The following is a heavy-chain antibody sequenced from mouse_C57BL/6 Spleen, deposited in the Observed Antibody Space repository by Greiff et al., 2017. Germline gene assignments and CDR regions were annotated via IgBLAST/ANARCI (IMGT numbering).Heavy chain of an antibody. CDR2: INPYNGGT. CDR1: GYTFTDYY. D-gene: IGHD1-1*01. CDR3: YYGSSYRFAY. J-gene: IGHJ3*01. Sequence: EVQLQQSGPVLVKPGASVKMSCKASGYTFTDYYMNWVKQSHGKSLEWIGVINPYNGGTSYNQKFKGKATLTVDKSSSTAYMELNSLTSEDSAVYYCYYGSSYRFAYWGQGTLVTVSA. V-gene: IGHV1-19*01.